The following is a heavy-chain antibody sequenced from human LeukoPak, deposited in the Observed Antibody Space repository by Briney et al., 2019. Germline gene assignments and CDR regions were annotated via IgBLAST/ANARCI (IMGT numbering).Heavy chain of an antibody. CDR2: INPNSGGT. D-gene: IGHD6-13*01. V-gene: IGHV1-2*02. CDR3: ARGGLSSSRFPFYFDY. CDR1: GYTFTDYY. Sequence: GASVKVSCKASGYTFTDYYIHWVRLAPGQGLEWMGWINPNSGGTDYAQKFQGRVTMTRDTSISTAYMEVSSLTSDETAVYYCARGGLSSSRFPFYFDYWGQGTLVTVSS. J-gene: IGHJ4*02.